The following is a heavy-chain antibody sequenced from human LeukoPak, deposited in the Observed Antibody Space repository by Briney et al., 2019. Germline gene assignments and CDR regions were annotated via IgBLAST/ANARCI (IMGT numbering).Heavy chain of an antibody. CDR3: ARVGAPGPVYFDY. CDR1: GFTFSSYA. Sequence: SGGSLRLYCAASGFTFSSYAMHWVRQAPGKGLEYVSAISSNGGSTYYANSVKGRFTISRDNSKNTLYLQMGSLRAEDMAVYYCARVGAPGPVYFDYWGQGTLVTVSS. CDR2: ISSNGGST. D-gene: IGHD1-26*01. V-gene: IGHV3-64*01. J-gene: IGHJ4*02.